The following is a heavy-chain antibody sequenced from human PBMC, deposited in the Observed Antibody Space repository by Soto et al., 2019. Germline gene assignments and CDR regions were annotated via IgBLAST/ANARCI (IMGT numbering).Heavy chain of an antibody. CDR2: IHHSGRT. D-gene: IGHD3-10*01. J-gene: IGHJ4*02. V-gene: IGHV4-4*02. Sequence: QVQLQESGPGLVMPSGTLSLTCAVSGASISSNDWWSWVRQSPGKGLEWIGEIHHSGRTNYNPSLRSRVIISVDKSKSQFSLKLNSVTAADTLVYYCARTDYGSGSYYNFDYWGQGTLVTVSS. CDR1: GASISSNDW. CDR3: ARTDYGSGSYYNFDY.